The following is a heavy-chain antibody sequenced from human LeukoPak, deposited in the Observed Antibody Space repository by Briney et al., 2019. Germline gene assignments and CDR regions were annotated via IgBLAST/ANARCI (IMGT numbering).Heavy chain of an antibody. Sequence: GSLSLSCAASGFTFSSYWMNWARQAPGKGLEWVASINHNGNVSYYVDSVKGRFTISRDNAKNSLYLQMSNLRAEDTAVYFCARGGGFDVWGQGATVTVSS. CDR1: GFTFSSYW. CDR3: ARGGGFDV. V-gene: IGHV3-7*03. CDR2: INHNGNVS. J-gene: IGHJ6*02. D-gene: IGHD2-15*01.